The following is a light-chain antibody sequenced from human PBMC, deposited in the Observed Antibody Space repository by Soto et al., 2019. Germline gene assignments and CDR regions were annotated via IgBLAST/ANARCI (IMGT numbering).Light chain of an antibody. CDR2: DVS. J-gene: IGLJ1*01. Sequence: QSALTQPASVSGSPGQSITISCTGTSSDVGGYNYVSWYQQHPGKAPKLMIYDVSNRPSGVSNRFSGSKSGNTASLTISGLQSEDDADYYCSSYPSTSTLYVFGTGTNLTVL. V-gene: IGLV2-14*01. CDR1: SSDVGGYNY. CDR3: SSYPSTSTLYV.